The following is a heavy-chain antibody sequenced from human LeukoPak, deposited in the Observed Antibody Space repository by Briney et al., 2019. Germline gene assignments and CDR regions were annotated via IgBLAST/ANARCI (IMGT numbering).Heavy chain of an antibody. V-gene: IGHV4-34*01. J-gene: IGHJ4*02. CDR3: ARVPFYDYVWGSYRDPYYFDY. D-gene: IGHD3-16*02. CDR2: INHSGST. CDR1: GGSFSGYY. Sequence: SETLSLTCAVYGGSFSGYYWSWVRQPPGKGLEWIGEINHSGSTNYNPSLKSRVTISVDTSKNQFSLKLSSVTAAATAVYYCARVPFYDYVWGSYRDPYYFDYWGQGTLVTVSS.